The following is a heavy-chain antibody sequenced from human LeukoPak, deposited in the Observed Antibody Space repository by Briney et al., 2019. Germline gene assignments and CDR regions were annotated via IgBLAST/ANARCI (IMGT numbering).Heavy chain of an antibody. CDR3: AKEGSGWPFDY. V-gene: IGHV3-23*01. J-gene: IGHJ4*02. Sequence: SCKASGGTFSSYAMSWVRQAPGKGLEWVSAISGSGGSTYYADSVKGRFTISRDNSKNTLYLQMNSLRAEDTAVYYCAKEGSGWPFDYWGQGTLVTVSS. D-gene: IGHD6-19*01. CDR2: ISGSGGST. CDR1: GGTFSSYA.